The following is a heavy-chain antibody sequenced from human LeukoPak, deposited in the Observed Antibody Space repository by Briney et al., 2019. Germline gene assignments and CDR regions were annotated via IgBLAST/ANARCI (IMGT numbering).Heavy chain of an antibody. CDR3: TRYDIQKGWFGP. Sequence: GGPLRLSCAASGITISANFMSWVRQAPGKGLEWVSGLHIGGNTEYVDSVRGRFIISRDNSRNMLFLQMNNLRPEDTAVYYCTRYDIQKGWFGPWGQGTLVTVSS. CDR2: LHIGGNT. V-gene: IGHV3-53*01. J-gene: IGHJ5*02. CDR1: GITISANF. D-gene: IGHD1-1*01.